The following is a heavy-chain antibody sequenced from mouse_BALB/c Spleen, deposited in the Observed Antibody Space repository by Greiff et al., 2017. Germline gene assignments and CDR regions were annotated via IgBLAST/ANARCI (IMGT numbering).Heavy chain of an antibody. CDR2: IRSKSNNYAT. D-gene: IGHD1-1*01. Sequence: EVKLLESGGGLVQPKGSLKLSCAASGFTFNTYAMNWVRQAPGKGLEWVARIRSKSNNYATYYADSVKDRFTISRDDSQSMLYLQMNNLKTEDTAMYYCVRHGTTAMDYWGQGTSVTVSS. CDR3: VRHGTTAMDY. V-gene: IGHV10-1*02. CDR1: GFTFNTYA. J-gene: IGHJ4*01.